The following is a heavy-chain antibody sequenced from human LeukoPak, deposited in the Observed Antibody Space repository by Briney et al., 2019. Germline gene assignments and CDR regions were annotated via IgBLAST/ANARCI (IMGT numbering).Heavy chain of an antibody. CDR2: IYTSGTI. D-gene: IGHD2-21*01. Sequence: SQTLSLTCTVSGDSISSGTYAWGWIRQPAGRPLEWIGRIYTSGTINYNPSLKSRVTISVDASKNQLSLKLSSATAADTAVYYCARDLKHTVAMDVWGKGTTVTVSS. J-gene: IGHJ6*03. CDR3: ARDLKHTVAMDV. V-gene: IGHV4-61*02. CDR1: GDSISSGTYA.